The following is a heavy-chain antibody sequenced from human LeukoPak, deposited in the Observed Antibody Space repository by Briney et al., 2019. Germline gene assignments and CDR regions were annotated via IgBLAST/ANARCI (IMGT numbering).Heavy chain of an antibody. D-gene: IGHD4-23*01. Sequence: ASVKVSCKASGGTFISYAISWVRQAPGQGLEWMGGIIPIFGTANYAQKFQGRVTITADESTSTAYMELSSLRSEDTAVYYCARDPGYGGNSGSLRYYYYGMDVWGQGTTVTVSS. V-gene: IGHV1-69*13. CDR1: GGTFISYA. J-gene: IGHJ6*02. CDR2: IIPIFGTA. CDR3: ARDPGYGGNSGSLRYYYYGMDV.